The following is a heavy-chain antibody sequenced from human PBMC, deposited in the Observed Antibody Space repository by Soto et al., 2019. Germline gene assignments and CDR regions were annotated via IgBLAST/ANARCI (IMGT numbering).Heavy chain of an antibody. Sequence: QVRLQESGPGLVKPSETLSLTCTVSGGSINSSSSYWAWIRQPPGKGLEWIGNIFHSGSTYYNLSLESRVTISVDTSKNQFSLRLSSVTAADTAMYYCSVANSNWFDPWGQGTLVTVSS. CDR3: SVANSNWFDP. CDR2: IFHSGST. V-gene: IGHV4-39*01. J-gene: IGHJ5*02. CDR1: GGSINSSSSY. D-gene: IGHD5-12*01.